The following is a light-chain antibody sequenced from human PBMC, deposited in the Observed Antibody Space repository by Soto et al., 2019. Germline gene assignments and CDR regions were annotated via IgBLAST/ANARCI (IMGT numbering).Light chain of an antibody. CDR1: QSISSN. V-gene: IGKV3-15*01. Sequence: EIVMTQSPATLSVSPGERATLSCRASQSISSNLAWYQQRPGQAPSLLIYGASSRAISIPARFSGSGSGTEFTLTISSLQSEDFAVYYCQQYNDWPPYTFGQGTKLEIK. CDR2: GAS. CDR3: QQYNDWPPYT. J-gene: IGKJ2*01.